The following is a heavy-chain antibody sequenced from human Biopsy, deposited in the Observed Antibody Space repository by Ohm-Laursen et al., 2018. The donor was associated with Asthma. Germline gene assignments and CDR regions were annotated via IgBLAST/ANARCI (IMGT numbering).Heavy chain of an antibody. D-gene: IGHD2-21*01. V-gene: IGHV3-30*03. Sequence: SLRLSCAASGFTFRNFGMHWVRQAPGKGLEWVALISSDVRKWYADSVKGRFTISRDNSKNTLDLQMNSLRGDDTAVYYCVRWRSGYPDHYSDFWGLGTLVTVSS. CDR1: GFTFRNFG. CDR2: ISSDVRK. J-gene: IGHJ4*02. CDR3: VRWRSGYPDHYSDF.